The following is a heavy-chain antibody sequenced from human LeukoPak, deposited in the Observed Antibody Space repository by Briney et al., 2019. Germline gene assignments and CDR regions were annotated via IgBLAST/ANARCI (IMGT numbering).Heavy chain of an antibody. V-gene: IGHV1-8*01. CDR3: ASTPYYDFWSGYYSFYYYYGMDV. D-gene: IGHD3-3*01. Sequence: GASVKVSCKASGYTFTSYDINWVRQATGQGLEWMGWMNPNSGNTGYAQKFQGRVTMTRNTSISTAYMELSSLRSEDTAVYYCASTPYYDFWSGYYSFYYYYGMDVWGQGTTVTVSS. CDR1: GYTFTSYD. J-gene: IGHJ6*02. CDR2: MNPNSGNT.